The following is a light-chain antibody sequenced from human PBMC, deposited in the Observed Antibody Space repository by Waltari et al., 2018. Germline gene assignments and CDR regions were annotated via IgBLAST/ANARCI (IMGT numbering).Light chain of an antibody. V-gene: IGLV3-19*01. CDR3: HSRDSSGVAGS. CDR2: DKN. Sequence: SSELTQDPAVSVAMGQTVRITCQGDSLRSYYASWYQQRPGQAPILVMYDKNNRPSRVPDRFSGSSSPHTASLTITGAQAEDEASYYCHSRDSSGVAGSFGGGTKLTVL. CDR1: SLRSYY. J-gene: IGLJ2*01.